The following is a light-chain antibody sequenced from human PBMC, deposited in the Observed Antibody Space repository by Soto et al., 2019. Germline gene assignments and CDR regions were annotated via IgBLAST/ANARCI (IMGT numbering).Light chain of an antibody. CDR3: QQYNNWPLAT. CDR2: RTS. CDR1: QSISSN. J-gene: IGKJ4*01. V-gene: IGKV3-15*01. Sequence: IVMKQSPATLAVYPGERATLSCRASQSISSNLAWYQQKPGQAPRLLMFRTSSRATGFPARFSGSGSGTEFNLTISSLQSEDFGVYYCQQYNNWPLATFGGGTKVDIK.